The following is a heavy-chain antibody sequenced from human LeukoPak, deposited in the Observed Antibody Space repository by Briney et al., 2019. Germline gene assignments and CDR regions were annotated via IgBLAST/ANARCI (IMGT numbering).Heavy chain of an antibody. V-gene: IGHV3-72*01. CDR2: TRNKAKSYTT. D-gene: IGHD3-22*01. CDR1: GFTFSDHY. CDR3: ARVPSYDSSGYYH. J-gene: IGHJ5*02. Sequence: AGVSLRLSCAASGFTFSDHYMDWVRQAPGKGREGVSRTRNKAKSYTTEYAATVKGRFTISRDDSKNSLYLQMNSLKTEDTAVYYCARVPSYDSSGYYHWGQGTLVTVA.